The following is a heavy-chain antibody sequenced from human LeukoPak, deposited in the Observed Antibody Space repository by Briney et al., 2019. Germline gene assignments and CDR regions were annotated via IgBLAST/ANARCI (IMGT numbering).Heavy chain of an antibody. CDR1: GFTVSSNY. CDR2: IYSGGST. V-gene: IGHV3-53*01. Sequence: GGSLRLSCAASGFTVSSNYMTWVRQAPGKGLAWVSVIYSGGSTYYADSVKGRFTISRDNSKNTLFLQMNSLRAEDTAVYYCARNFALDYWGQGTLVTVSS. CDR3: ARNFALDY. J-gene: IGHJ4*02.